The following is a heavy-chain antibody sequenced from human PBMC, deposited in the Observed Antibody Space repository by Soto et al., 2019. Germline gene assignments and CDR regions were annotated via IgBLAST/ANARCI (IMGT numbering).Heavy chain of an antibody. CDR3: ARESLLYCSGGSCYTGAFDY. J-gene: IGHJ4*02. V-gene: IGHV3-7*01. CDR1: GFTFSSYW. D-gene: IGHD2-15*01. CDR2: KRQNGSEK. Sequence: GGSLRLSCAASGFTFSSYWMSWVRQAPGKGLEWGANKRQNGSEKYYVDYVKGRFTIARDNAKNSLYLQMNSLRAEDTAVYYCARESLLYCSGGSCYTGAFDYWGQGTLVTVSS.